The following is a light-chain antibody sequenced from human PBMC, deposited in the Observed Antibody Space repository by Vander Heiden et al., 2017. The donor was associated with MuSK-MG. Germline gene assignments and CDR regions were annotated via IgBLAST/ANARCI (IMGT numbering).Light chain of an antibody. Sequence: EIVLTQSPDTLSLSPGERATLSCRAGQSVNSSHLTWYQRTPCPAPRHLIFGTFSRDSGVPDGFSGSGSGKDFTLTINGLEPEDVAVYYCQKYSNSLYTFGQGTKLET. V-gene: IGKV3-20*01. CDR2: GTF. J-gene: IGKJ2*01. CDR3: QKYSNSLYT. CDR1: QSVNSSH.